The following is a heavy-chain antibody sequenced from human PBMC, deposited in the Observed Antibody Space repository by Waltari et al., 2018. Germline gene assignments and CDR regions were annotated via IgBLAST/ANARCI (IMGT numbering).Heavy chain of an antibody. CDR1: GFSFSDHY. J-gene: IGHJ4*02. CDR2: ISYSGRTV. CDR3: ARGGSRWPVPQDY. Sequence: QVQLVESGGGLVKPGGSLRLSCAASGFSFSDHYMNWNRQAPGKGLEWVSYISYSGRTVYNADSVRGRFTISRDNAKNSLYLQINSLRAEDTAVYYCARGGSRWPVPQDYWGQGTLVTVSS. D-gene: IGHD6-13*01. V-gene: IGHV3-11*04.